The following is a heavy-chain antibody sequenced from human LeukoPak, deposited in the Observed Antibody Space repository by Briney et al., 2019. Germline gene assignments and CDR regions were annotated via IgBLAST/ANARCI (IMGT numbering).Heavy chain of an antibody. V-gene: IGHV4-34*01. CDR2: INHSGST. CDR1: GGSFSGYY. CDR3: AGQRITMVRGTDYYYYYGMDV. Sequence: SETLSLTCAVYGGSFSGYYWSWIRHPPGKGLEWIGEINHSGSTNYNPSLKSRVTISVDTSKNQFSLKLSSVTAADTAVYYCAGQRITMVRGTDYYYYYGMDVWGKGTTVTVSS. J-gene: IGHJ6*04. D-gene: IGHD3-10*01.